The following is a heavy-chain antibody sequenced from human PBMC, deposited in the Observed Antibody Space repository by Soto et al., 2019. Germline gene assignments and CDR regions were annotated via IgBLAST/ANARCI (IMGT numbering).Heavy chain of an antibody. CDR2: IIPFFGTT. CDR3: ARHHSSTWYSPFDY. CDR1: GGTFSSYA. J-gene: IGHJ4*02. Sequence: HVQLVQSGAEVKKPGSSVKVSCKASGGTFSSYAISWVRQAPGQGLEWMGGIIPFFGTTNYAQKFQDRVTITADESTSTAYMELTSLRSEDTAVYYCARHHSSTWYSPFDYWGQGTLVTVSS. V-gene: IGHV1-69*01. D-gene: IGHD6-13*01.